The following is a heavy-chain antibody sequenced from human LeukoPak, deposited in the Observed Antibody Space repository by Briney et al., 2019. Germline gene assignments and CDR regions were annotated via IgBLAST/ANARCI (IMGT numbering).Heavy chain of an antibody. CDR2: ISAYNGNT. CDR3: ARVRGSSSWHTVFYYYYMDV. CDR1: GYTFTSYG. D-gene: IGHD6-13*01. Sequence: ASVKVSCKASGYTFTSYGISWVRQAPGQGLEGMGWISAYNGNTNYAQKLQGRVTMTTDTSTSTAYMELRSLRSDDTAVYYCARVRGSSSWHTVFYYYYMDVWGKGTTVTVSS. J-gene: IGHJ6*03. V-gene: IGHV1-18*01.